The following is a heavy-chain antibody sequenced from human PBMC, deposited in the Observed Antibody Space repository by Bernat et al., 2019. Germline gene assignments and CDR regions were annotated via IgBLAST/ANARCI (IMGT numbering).Heavy chain of an antibody. CDR3: TTDRVRGSSWPYFDD. CDR2: IKNKIDGGTT. J-gene: IGHJ4*02. Sequence: EVQLVESGGGVVKPGGCQRLSCVASGFTFSNAWMSWVRQAPGKGLEWVGRIKNKIDGGTTDYAAPAKGRFTTSRDDSNNTLYLQLNSLEIEDTAVYYCTTDRVRGSSWPYFDDWGQGTLVTVST. CDR1: GFTFSNAW. D-gene: IGHD2-2*01. V-gene: IGHV3-15*01.